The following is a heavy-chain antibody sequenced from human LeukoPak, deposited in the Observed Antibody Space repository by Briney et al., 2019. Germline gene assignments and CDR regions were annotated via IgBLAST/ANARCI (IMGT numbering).Heavy chain of an antibody. J-gene: IGHJ6*03. V-gene: IGHV3-21*01. Sequence: KPGGSLRLSCAASGFTFSSYSMNWVRQAPGKGLEWVSSISSSSSYIYYADSVKGRFTISRDNAKNSLYLQMNSLRAEDTAVYYCARDPRGSKGLYYYYYYMDVWGKGTTVTVSS. CDR3: ARDPRGSKGLYYYYYYMDV. CDR2: ISSSSSYI. CDR1: GFTFSSYS. D-gene: IGHD3-16*01.